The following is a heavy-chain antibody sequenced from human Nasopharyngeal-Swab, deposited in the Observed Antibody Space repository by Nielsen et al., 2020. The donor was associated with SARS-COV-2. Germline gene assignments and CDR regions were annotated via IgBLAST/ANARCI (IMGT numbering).Heavy chain of an antibody. CDR3: AKDSGAGFCDDGSCFPTNH. Sequence: GSLKISCAASGFTFTSYAMNWVRHAPGKGLEWVSGMSGRGDNTYYAESVKGRFTISRDTSKNTLYLQMNGLRAEDTAVYYCAKDSGAGFCDDGSCFPTNHWGQGTLVTVSS. D-gene: IGHD2-15*01. J-gene: IGHJ5*02. CDR1: GFTFTSYA. CDR2: MSGRGDNT. V-gene: IGHV3-23*01.